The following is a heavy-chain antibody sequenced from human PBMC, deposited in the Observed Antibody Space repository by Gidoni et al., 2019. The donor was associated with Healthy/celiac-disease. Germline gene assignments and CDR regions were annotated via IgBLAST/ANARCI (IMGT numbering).Heavy chain of an antibody. D-gene: IGHD1-26*01. Sequence: QVQLVQSGAEVKKPGASVKVSCKASGYTFTSYYMHWVRQAPGQGLEWMGIINPSGGSTSYAQKFQGRVTMTRDTSTSTVYMELSSLRSEDTAVYYCARPGGATSGYYYGMDVWGQGTTVTVSS. J-gene: IGHJ6*02. CDR3: ARPGGATSGYYYGMDV. V-gene: IGHV1-46*01. CDR2: INPSGGST. CDR1: GYTFTSYY.